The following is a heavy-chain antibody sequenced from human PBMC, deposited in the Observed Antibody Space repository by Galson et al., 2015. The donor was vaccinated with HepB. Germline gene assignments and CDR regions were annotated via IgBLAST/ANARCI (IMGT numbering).Heavy chain of an antibody. J-gene: IGHJ6*02. D-gene: IGHD6-6*01. CDR2: ISSSSSYI. V-gene: IGHV3-21*01. CDR1: GFTFSSYS. CDR3: ARDIPTDEYSSSSGPYYYYGMDV. Sequence: SLRLSCAASGFTFSSYSMNWVRQAPGKGLEWVSSISSSSSYIYYADSVKGRFTISRDNAKNSLYLQMNSLRAEDTAVYYCARDIPTDEYSSSSGPYYYYGMDVWGQGTTVTVSS.